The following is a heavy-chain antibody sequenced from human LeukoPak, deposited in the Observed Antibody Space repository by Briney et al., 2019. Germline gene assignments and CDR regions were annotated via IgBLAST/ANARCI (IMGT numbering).Heavy chain of an antibody. J-gene: IGHJ4*02. D-gene: IGHD1-26*01. CDR3: ARGLQVGNTGYYFDY. Sequence: SETLSLTCTVSGYSISSGYYWGWIRQPPGKGLEWIGSIYHSGTTYYNPSLKSRVTISVDTSKNQFSLKLNSVTAADTAVYYCARGLQVGNTGYYFDYWGQGTLVTVSS. CDR2: IYHSGTT. CDR1: GYSISSGYY. V-gene: IGHV4-38-2*02.